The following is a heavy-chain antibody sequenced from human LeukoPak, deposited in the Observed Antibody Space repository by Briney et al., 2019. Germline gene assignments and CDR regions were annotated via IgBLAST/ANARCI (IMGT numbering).Heavy chain of an antibody. J-gene: IGHJ6*03. Sequence: GGSLRLSCAASGFTFSNAWMSWVRQAPGKGLEWVGRIKSKTDGGTTDYAAPVKGRFTISRDDSKNTLYLQMNSLKTEDTAVYYCTTEYCSGGSCYWAFHYYYYMDVWGKGTTVTVSS. D-gene: IGHD2-15*01. CDR3: TTEYCSGGSCYWAFHYYYYMDV. V-gene: IGHV3-15*01. CDR2: IKSKTDGGTT. CDR1: GFTFSNAW.